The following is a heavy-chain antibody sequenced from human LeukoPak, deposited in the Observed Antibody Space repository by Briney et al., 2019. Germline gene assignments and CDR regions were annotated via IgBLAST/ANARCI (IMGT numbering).Heavy chain of an antibody. V-gene: IGHV3-23*01. CDR3: AKGDSVGATDY. Sequence: LSLTCTVSGGSISSGGYYWSWVRQAPGKGLEWVSAISGSGGSTYYADSVKGRFTISRDNSKNTLYLQMNSLRAEDTAVYYCAKGDSVGATDYWGQGTLVTVSS. CDR1: GGSISSGGYY. D-gene: IGHD1-26*01. J-gene: IGHJ4*02. CDR2: ISGSGGST.